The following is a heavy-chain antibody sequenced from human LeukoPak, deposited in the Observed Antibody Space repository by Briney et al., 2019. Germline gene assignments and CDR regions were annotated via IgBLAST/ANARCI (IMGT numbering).Heavy chain of an antibody. D-gene: IGHD3-3*01. Sequence: PGGSLRLSCAASGFIFSTYSMTWVRQAPGKGLEWVSSMSSGGTYIYYAGSVRGRFTISRDNAKNSLSLVMKSLRAEDTAVYYCARDRPTGASRLFVVQWGQGTLVTVSS. CDR3: ARDRPTGASRLFVVQ. CDR2: MSSGGTYI. CDR1: GFIFSTYS. J-gene: IGHJ4*02. V-gene: IGHV3-21*01.